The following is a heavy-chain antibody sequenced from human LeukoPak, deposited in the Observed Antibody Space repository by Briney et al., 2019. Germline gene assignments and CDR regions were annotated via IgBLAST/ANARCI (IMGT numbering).Heavy chain of an antibody. CDR3: ARDWGTSSLYLVN. J-gene: IGHJ4*02. CDR2: IQNDGNNK. CDR1: GFTFSSNG. V-gene: IGHV3-30*02. Sequence: GGSLRLSCTASGFTFSSNGMHWVRQAPGKGLECVAFIQNDGNNKKYADSVKGRFTISRDNSKNTLYLQMNSLRAEDTAVYYCARDWGTSSLYLVNWGQGTLVTVSS. D-gene: IGHD6-6*01.